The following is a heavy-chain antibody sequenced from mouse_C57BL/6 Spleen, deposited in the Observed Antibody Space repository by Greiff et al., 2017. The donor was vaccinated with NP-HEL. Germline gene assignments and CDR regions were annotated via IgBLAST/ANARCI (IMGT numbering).Heavy chain of an antibody. J-gene: IGHJ1*03. CDR1: GYSITSDY. D-gene: IGHD2-5*01. CDR2: ISYSGST. Sequence: DVKLQESGPGLAKPSQTLSLTCSVTGYSITSDYWNWIRKFPGNKLEYMGYISYSGSTYYNPSLKSRISITRDTSKNQYYLQLNSVTTEDTATYYCARSPYSNYGYFDVWGTGTTVTVSS. V-gene: IGHV3-8*01. CDR3: ARSPYSNYGYFDV.